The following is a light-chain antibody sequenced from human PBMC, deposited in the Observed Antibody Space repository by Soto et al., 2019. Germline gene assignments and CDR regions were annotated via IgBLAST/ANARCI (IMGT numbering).Light chain of an antibody. CDR3: HQYGGPPRT. Sequence: EFVLTQSPGTLSLSPGERATLSCRASQTVRNNYLAWYQQKPGQAPRLLIYDASNRVSGTPDRFSGSGSGTEFTFTISRLEPEDFAVYYCHQYGGPPRTFGQGTKVDI. V-gene: IGKV3-20*01. CDR1: QTVRNNY. CDR2: DAS. J-gene: IGKJ1*01.